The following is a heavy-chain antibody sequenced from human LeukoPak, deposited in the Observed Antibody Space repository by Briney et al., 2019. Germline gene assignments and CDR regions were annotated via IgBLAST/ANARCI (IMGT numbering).Heavy chain of an antibody. J-gene: IGHJ5*02. CDR2: IYPGDSDT. V-gene: IGHV5-51*01. Sequence: HGESLQISCKGSGYSFTSYWIGWVRQLPGKGLEWMGIIYPGDSDTRYSPSFQGQVTISADKSISTAYLQWSSLKASDTAMYYCARRNEFQNWFDPWGQGTLVTVSS. CDR3: ARRNEFQNWFDP. D-gene: IGHD1-1*01. CDR1: GYSFTSYW.